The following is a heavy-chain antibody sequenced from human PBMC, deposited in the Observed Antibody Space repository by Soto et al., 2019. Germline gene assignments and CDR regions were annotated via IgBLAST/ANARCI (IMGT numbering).Heavy chain of an antibody. CDR3: ARESVATMHHWFDP. CDR2: IIPIFGTA. Sequence: SSVKVSCKASGGTFSSYAISWVRQAPGQGLEWMGGIIPIFGTANYAQKFQGRVTITADKSTSTAYMELSSLRSEDTAVYYCARESVATMHHWFDPWGQGTLVTVSS. D-gene: IGHD5-12*01. V-gene: IGHV1-69*06. CDR1: GGTFSSYA. J-gene: IGHJ5*02.